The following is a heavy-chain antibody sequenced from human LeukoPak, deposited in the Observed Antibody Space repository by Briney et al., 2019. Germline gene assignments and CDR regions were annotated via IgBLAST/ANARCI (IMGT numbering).Heavy chain of an antibody. Sequence: ASVRVSCKASGYTFTGYYMHWVRQAPGQGLEWMGWINPNSGGTNYAQKFQGRVTMTRDTSISTAYMELSRLRSDDTAVYYCARGMCYYDSSGTGYWGQGTLVTVSS. D-gene: IGHD3-22*01. CDR1: GYTFTGYY. CDR3: ARGMCYYDSSGTGY. CDR2: INPNSGGT. J-gene: IGHJ4*02. V-gene: IGHV1-2*02.